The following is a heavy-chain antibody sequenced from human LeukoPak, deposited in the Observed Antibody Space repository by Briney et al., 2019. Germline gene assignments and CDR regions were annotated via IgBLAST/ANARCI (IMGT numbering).Heavy chain of an antibody. CDR1: GFTFRTYA. CDR2: ISDDGSNK. D-gene: IGHD4-17*01. V-gene: IGHV3-30*04. Sequence: GRSLRLSCAASGFTFRTYAMNWVRQAPGRGLEWVAVISDDGSNKYYAESVKGQFTISRDNSKNTLYLQMNSLRAEDTAVYYCARAFSTTAFDYWGQGTLVTVSS. CDR3: ARAFSTTAFDY. J-gene: IGHJ4*02.